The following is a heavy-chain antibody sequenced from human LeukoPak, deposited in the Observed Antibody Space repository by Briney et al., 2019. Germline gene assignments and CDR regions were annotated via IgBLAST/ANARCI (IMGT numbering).Heavy chain of an antibody. J-gene: IGHJ6*03. CDR3: ARLLHHYYYYMDV. CDR1: GGSFSGYY. V-gene: IGHV4-34*01. Sequence: SETLSLTCAVYGGSFSGYYWSWIRQPPGKGLEWIGEINHSGSTNYNPSLKSRVTISVDTSKNQFSLKLSSVTAADTAVYYCARLLHHYYYYMDVWGKGTTVTISS. CDR2: INHSGST. D-gene: IGHD3-3*01.